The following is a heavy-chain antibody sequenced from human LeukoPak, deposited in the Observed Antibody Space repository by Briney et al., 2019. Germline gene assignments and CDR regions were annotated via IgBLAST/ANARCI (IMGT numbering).Heavy chain of an antibody. J-gene: IGHJ1*01. D-gene: IGHD6-19*01. CDR3: ARRSGYSSGCYDLYFQH. CDR2: IYHRGST. CDR1: GGSISSSNW. Sequence: SGTLSLTCAVSGGSISSSNWWSWVRQPPGKGLEWIGEIYHRGSTNYNPSLKSRVTISVDKSKNQFSLKLSSVTAADTAVYYCARRSGYSSGCYDLYFQHWGQGTLVTVSS. V-gene: IGHV4-4*02.